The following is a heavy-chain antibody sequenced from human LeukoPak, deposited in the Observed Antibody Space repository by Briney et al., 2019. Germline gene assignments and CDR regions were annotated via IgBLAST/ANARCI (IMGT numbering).Heavy chain of an antibody. CDR1: GFTFSSYA. D-gene: IGHD2-2*01. CDR3: VKFNCSSTRCYADDLDY. CDR2: ISSNGGST. V-gene: IGHV3-64D*06. J-gene: IGHJ4*02. Sequence: GGSLRLSCSASGFTFSSYAMHWVRQAPGKGLEYVSAISSNGGSTYYADSVKGRFTISRDNSKNTLYLQMSSLRAEDTAVYYCVKFNCSSTRCYADDLDYWGQGTLVTVSS.